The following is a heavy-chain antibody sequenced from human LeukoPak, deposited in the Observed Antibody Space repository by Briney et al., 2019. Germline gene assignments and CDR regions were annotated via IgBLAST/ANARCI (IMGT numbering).Heavy chain of an antibody. CDR3: AKDRYGADGTSHEY. V-gene: IGHV3-30*18. CDR2: ISYDGSNK. Sequence: GGSLRLSCAASGFTFSSYGMHWVRQAPGKGLEWVAVISYDGSNKYYADSVKGRFTISRDNSKNTLYLQMNSLRAEDTAVYYCAKDRYGADGTSHEYWGQGTLVTVSS. D-gene: IGHD1/OR15-1a*01. J-gene: IGHJ4*02. CDR1: GFTFSSYG.